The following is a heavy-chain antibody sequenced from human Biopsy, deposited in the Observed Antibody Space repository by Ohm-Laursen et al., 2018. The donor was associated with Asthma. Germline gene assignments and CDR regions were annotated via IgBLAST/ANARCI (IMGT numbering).Heavy chain of an antibody. CDR3: ARTHERWTSIQDDALDI. Sequence: SSLRLSCAASGFTFSDYDMHWVRQAPGKGLEWVAVISYDGGNKFYGDSVKGRFTLSRDNSRNTLYLQMNSLRVEDTAIYYCARTHERWTSIQDDALDIWGQGTMVIVSS. V-gene: IGHV3-30*03. J-gene: IGHJ3*02. CDR2: ISYDGGNK. D-gene: IGHD4-23*01. CDR1: GFTFSDYD.